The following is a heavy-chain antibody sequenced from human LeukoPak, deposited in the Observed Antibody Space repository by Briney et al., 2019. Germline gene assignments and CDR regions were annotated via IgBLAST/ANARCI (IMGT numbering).Heavy chain of an antibody. CDR3: ASGPSLGTTHPYFDY. CDR1: GYAFTGYY. J-gene: IGHJ4*02. Sequence: ASVTVSCKASGYAFTGYYMHWLRQAPGQGLEWMGWFNPNNGGTNYAQRFQGRVTMARDTSINTAYMEVGRLRFDDTAVYYCASGPSLGTTHPYFDYWGQGTLVTVSS. D-gene: IGHD2-15*01. CDR2: FNPNNGGT. V-gene: IGHV1-2*02.